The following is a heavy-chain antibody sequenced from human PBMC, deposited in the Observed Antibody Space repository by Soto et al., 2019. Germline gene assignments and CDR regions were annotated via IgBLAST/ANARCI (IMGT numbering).Heavy chain of an antibody. V-gene: IGHV3-64*01. Sequence: EVQLVESGGGLVQPGGSLRLSCAASGFMFNSYAMHWVRQAPGKGLEYVSDISSLGDSTFYANSVKDRFTISRDNSKNTLYLQKGSLRAEDMAVYYCARRTAGWYFDLWGRGTLVTVSS. J-gene: IGHJ2*01. D-gene: IGHD2-21*02. CDR1: GFMFNSYA. CDR2: ISSLGDST. CDR3: ARRTAGWYFDL.